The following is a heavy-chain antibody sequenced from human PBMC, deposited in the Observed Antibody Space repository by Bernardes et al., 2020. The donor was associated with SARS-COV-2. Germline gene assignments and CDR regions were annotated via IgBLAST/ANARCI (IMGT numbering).Heavy chain of an antibody. V-gene: IGHV3-23*01. D-gene: IGHD2-8*01. Sequence: GGSLRLSCAASGFTFKTYAMSWVRQAPGKGLEWVAIINGRGDRTQFADASKGRFTISRDNSRNTLYLQLNSLRAEDTAVYFCAKGFDADTNLVQRRASDLGGQGTMVIVSA. CDR2: INGRGDRT. J-gene: IGHJ3*01. CDR3: AKGFDADTNLVQRRASDL. CDR1: GFTFKTYA.